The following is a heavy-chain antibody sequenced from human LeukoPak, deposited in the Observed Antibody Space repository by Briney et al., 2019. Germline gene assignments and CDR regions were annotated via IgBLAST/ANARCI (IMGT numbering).Heavy chain of an antibody. Sequence: GGSLRLSCAASGFTFSSYSMNWVRQAPGKGLEWVSSISSSSSYIYYADSVKGRFTISRDNAKNSLYLQTNSLRAEDTAVYYCARSPPQGRAHLWGQGTMVTVSS. CDR2: ISSSSSYI. CDR1: GFTFSSYS. CDR3: ARSPPQGRAHL. V-gene: IGHV3-21*01. J-gene: IGHJ3*01.